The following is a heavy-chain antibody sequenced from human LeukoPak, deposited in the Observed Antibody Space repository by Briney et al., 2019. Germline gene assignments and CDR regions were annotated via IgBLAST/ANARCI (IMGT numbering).Heavy chain of an antibody. CDR3: ARGQYQLTTPFDY. CDR1: GFTFSSYA. D-gene: IGHD2-2*01. V-gene: IGHV3-30-3*01. Sequence: PGRSLLLSCAASGFTFSSYAMHWVRQAPGKGLEWVAVISYDGSNKYYADSVKGRFTISRDNSKNTLYLQMNSLRAEDTAVYYCARGQYQLTTPFDYWGQGTLVTVSS. J-gene: IGHJ4*02. CDR2: ISYDGSNK.